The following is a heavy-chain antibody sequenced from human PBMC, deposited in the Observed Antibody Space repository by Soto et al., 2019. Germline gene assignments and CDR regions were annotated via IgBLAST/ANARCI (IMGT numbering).Heavy chain of an antibody. Sequence: GGSLRLSCAASGFTFSSYGMHWVRQAPGKGLEWVAVIWYDGSNKYYADSVKGRFTISRDNSKNTLYLQMNSLRAEDTAVYYCARDGSSSWYSGRFVYYYYMDVWGKGTTVTVSS. D-gene: IGHD6-13*01. CDR2: IWYDGSNK. J-gene: IGHJ6*03. V-gene: IGHV3-33*01. CDR1: GFTFSSYG. CDR3: ARDGSSSWYSGRFVYYYYMDV.